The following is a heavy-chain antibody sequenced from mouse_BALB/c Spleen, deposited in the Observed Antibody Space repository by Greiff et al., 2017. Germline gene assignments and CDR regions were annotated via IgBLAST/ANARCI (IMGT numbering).Heavy chain of an antibody. Sequence: EVQLVESGGGLVKPGGSLKLSCAASGFTFSDYYMYWVRQTPEKRLEWVATISDGGSYTYYPDSVKGRFTISRDNSKNNLYLQMSSLKSEDTAMYYCAITTATDYYAMDYWGQGTSVTVSS. CDR1: GFTFSDYY. V-gene: IGHV5-4*02. CDR2: ISDGGSYT. J-gene: IGHJ4*01. D-gene: IGHD1-2*01. CDR3: AITTATDYYAMDY.